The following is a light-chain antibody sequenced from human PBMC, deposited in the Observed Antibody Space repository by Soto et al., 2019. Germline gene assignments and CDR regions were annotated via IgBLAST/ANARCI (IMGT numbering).Light chain of an antibody. J-gene: IGKJ2*01. CDR3: QQSHSTPPYT. CDR1: QSISNY. CDR2: AAS. V-gene: IGKV1-39*01. Sequence: DIQMTQSPSSLSASVGDRVTITCRASQSISNYLNWYQQKPGKAPKLLISAASSLQSGVPSRFSGSGSGTDFTLTISSLQPEDFATYYCQQSHSTPPYTFGQGTKLEIK.